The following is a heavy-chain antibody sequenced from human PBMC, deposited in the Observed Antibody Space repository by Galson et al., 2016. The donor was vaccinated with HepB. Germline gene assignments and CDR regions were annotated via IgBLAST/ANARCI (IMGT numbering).Heavy chain of an antibody. D-gene: IGHD2-15*01. CDR3: AREMGEFYSNWFDP. CDR1: GYVFSNYY. J-gene: IGHJ5*02. V-gene: IGHV1-46*01. Sequence: SVKVSCKASGYVFSNYYMHWVRQAPGQGLEWMGLINPDGGGTHYAPEFEGRVSMTRDTSTSTVYIELSSLRSDDTAVYYCAREMGEFYSNWFDPWGQGTLVTVSS. CDR2: INPDGGGT.